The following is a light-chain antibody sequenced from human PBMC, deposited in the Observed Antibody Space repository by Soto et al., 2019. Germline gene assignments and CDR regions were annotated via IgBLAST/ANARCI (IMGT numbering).Light chain of an antibody. V-gene: IGLV2-14*01. CDR1: SSDVGAYNY. J-gene: IGLJ1*01. Sequence: LTQPASVSGSPGQSIAIAFAGTSSDVGAYNYVSWYQQLPGTAPKLMVYGVTIRPSGVSNRFSGSKSGNTASLTISGLQAEDEADYYCSSYTSSSTLFGTGTKVTVL. CDR2: GVT. CDR3: SSYTSSSTL.